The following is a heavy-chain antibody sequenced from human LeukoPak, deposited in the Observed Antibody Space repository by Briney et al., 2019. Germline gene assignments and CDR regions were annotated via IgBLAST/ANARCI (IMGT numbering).Heavy chain of an antibody. V-gene: IGHV3-15*01. J-gene: IGHJ4*02. CDR2: IKSKTDGGTT. CDR1: GFTFSHAW. D-gene: IGHD2-15*01. CDR3: TTIRGFCGGRSCLGY. Sequence: GGSLRLSCAVSGFTFSHAWMSWVRQAPGKGLEWVGRIKSKTDGGTTDYAAPVKGRFTISRDDSKNTLHLQMNSLKSEDTAVYYCTTIRGFCGGRSCLGYWGQGTLVTVSS.